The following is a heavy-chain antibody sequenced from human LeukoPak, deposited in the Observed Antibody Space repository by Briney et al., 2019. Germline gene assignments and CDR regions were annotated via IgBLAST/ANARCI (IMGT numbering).Heavy chain of an antibody. Sequence: GGSLRLSCVASGFTLSDHYMDWVRQAPGKGLEWISRTKNRANSHITQYAASVNGRFIASRDDSKNSLFLQMNSLKAEDTAVYYCARDTDTALDVWGQGTTVTLSS. CDR2: TKNRANSHIT. CDR1: GFTLSDHY. CDR3: ARDTDTALDV. V-gene: IGHV3-72*01. J-gene: IGHJ6*02.